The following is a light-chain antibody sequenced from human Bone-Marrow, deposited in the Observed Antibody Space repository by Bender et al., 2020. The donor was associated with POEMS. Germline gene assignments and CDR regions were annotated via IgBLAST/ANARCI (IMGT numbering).Light chain of an antibody. V-gene: IGLV2-14*03. CDR3: SSYTSITTLGVV. CDR2: DVN. J-gene: IGLJ2*01. Sequence: QSALTQPASVSGSPGQSITLSCTGTSSDVGGYSYVSWYQQHPGKAPKLITYDVNKRPSGVSNRFSGSKSGSTASLTISWLQAEDEADYYCSSYTSITTLGVVFGGGTKLTVL. CDR1: SSDVGGYSY.